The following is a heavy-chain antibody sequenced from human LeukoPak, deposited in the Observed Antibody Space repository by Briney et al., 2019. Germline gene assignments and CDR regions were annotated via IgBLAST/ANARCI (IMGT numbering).Heavy chain of an antibody. CDR1: GGSISSGGYY. D-gene: IGHD6-13*01. CDR3: ARDELAAAGKWGWRRFDY. CDR2: IYYSGST. Sequence: SETLSLICTVSGGSISSGGYYWSWIRQHPGKGLEWIGYIYYSGSTYYNPSLKSRVTISMDTSKNQFSLKLSSVTAADTAVYYCARDELAAAGKWGWRRFDYWGQGTLVTVSS. V-gene: IGHV4-31*03. J-gene: IGHJ4*02.